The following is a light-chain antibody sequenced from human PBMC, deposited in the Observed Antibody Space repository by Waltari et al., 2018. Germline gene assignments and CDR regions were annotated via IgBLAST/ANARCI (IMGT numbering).Light chain of an antibody. CDR1: SSDIGGYNY. V-gene: IGLV2-11*01. CDR3: CSYAGSYTWV. Sequence: QAALTQPRSVSGSPGQSVTISCTGTSSDIGGYNYVSWYQQHPGTAPKLMIYEVSKRPSGGADRFSGSKSGNTASLTSSGLQAEDEADYYCCSYAGSYTWVFGGGTRLTVL. J-gene: IGLJ2*01. CDR2: EVS.